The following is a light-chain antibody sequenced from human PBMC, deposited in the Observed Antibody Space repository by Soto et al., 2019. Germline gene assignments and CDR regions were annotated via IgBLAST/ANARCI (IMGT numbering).Light chain of an antibody. V-gene: IGLV2-8*01. CDR3: QSYDSSLSGYV. CDR2: DVD. J-gene: IGLJ1*01. Sequence: QSALTQPPSASGSPGQSVTISCTGTTSDVGGYNYVSWYQQHPGKAPKLLVYDVDKRPSGVPDRFSGSKSGTSASLAITGLQAEDEADYYCQSYDSSLSGYVFGTGTKLTVL. CDR1: TSDVGGYNY.